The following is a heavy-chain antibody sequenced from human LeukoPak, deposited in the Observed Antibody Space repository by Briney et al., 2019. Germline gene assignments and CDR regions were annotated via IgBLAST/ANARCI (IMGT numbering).Heavy chain of an antibody. J-gene: IGHJ4*02. D-gene: IGHD6-13*01. Sequence: PGGSLRLSCAASGFTLDDYAMHWVRQAPGKGLEWVSGISWNSGSIGYADSVKGRFTISRDNAKNSLYLQMNSLRAEDAAAYYCAKAGPQQLVQEFDYWGQGTLVTVSS. CDR1: GFTLDDYA. V-gene: IGHV3-9*01. CDR2: ISWNSGSI. CDR3: AKAGPQQLVQEFDY.